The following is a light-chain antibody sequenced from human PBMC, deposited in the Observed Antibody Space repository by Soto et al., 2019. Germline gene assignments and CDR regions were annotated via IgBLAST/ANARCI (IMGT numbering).Light chain of an antibody. CDR3: AAWDDSLNADV. Sequence: QSVLTQPPSVSEAPRQSVTISCSGSTSNVGNNAVNWYQQVPGKAPRLLIFHDDLLPSGVSDRFSGSKFGTSASLTISGLQSEDEADYYCAAWDDSLNADVFGGDTKLTVL. J-gene: IGLJ7*01. CDR1: TSNVGNNA. CDR2: HDD. V-gene: IGLV1-36*01.